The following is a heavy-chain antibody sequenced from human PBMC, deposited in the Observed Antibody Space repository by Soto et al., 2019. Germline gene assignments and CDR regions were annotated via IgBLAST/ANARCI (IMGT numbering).Heavy chain of an antibody. J-gene: IGHJ5*02. CDR1: GYTFSSYA. CDR2: INAGNGDT. CDR3: ARDRVVGATLMRWFDP. V-gene: IGHV1-3*01. D-gene: IGHD1-26*01. Sequence: ASVKVSCKASGYTFSSYAIHWVRQAPGQRLEWMGWINAGNGDTKYSQKFHGRVIITRDTSASTAYMGLSSLRSEDTAVYYCARDRVVGATLMRWFDPWGQGTLVTVSS.